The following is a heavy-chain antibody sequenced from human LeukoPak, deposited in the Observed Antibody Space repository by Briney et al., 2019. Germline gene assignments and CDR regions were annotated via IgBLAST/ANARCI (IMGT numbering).Heavy chain of an antibody. D-gene: IGHD6-19*01. Sequence: SVKVSCKASGGTFSSYAISWVRQAPGQGLEWMGRIIPILGIANYAQKFQGRVTITADKSTSTAYMELSSLRSEDTAVYYCARTRRASRIAVAGNPDYRGQGTLVTVSS. CDR2: IIPILGIA. J-gene: IGHJ4*02. V-gene: IGHV1-69*04. CDR1: GGTFSSYA. CDR3: ARTRRASRIAVAGNPDY.